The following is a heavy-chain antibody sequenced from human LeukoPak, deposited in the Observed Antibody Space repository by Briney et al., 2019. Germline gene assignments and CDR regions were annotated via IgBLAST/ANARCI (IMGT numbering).Heavy chain of an antibody. J-gene: IGHJ4*02. Sequence: SVEVSCKASGGTFSSYAISWGRQAPGQGLEWMGRIIPILGIANYAQKFQGRVTITADKSTSTAYMELSSLRSEDTAVYYCARAGTLTYYYDSSGYYPLTYWGQGTLVTVSS. CDR2: IIPILGIA. V-gene: IGHV1-69*04. CDR1: GGTFSSYA. CDR3: ARAGTLTYYYDSSGYYPLTY. D-gene: IGHD3-22*01.